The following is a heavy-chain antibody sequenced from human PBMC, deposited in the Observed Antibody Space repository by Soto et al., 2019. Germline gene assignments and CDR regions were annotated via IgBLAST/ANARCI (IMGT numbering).Heavy chain of an antibody. V-gene: IGHV4-59*01. D-gene: IGHD3-16*02. CDR2: IYYSGST. J-gene: IGHJ4*02. CDR3: ARGPFYDSVWGTYRYFDY. CDR1: GGSISSYY. Sequence: SETLSLTCTVSGGSISSYYWSWIRQPPGKGLEWIGYIYYSGSTNYNTSLKSRVTLSVDTSKNQFSLKLSSVTAADTAVYYCARGPFYDSVWGTYRYFDYWGQGSLVTVSS.